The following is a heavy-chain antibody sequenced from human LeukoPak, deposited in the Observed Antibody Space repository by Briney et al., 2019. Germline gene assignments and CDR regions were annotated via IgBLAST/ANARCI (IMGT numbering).Heavy chain of an antibody. Sequence: PGGSLRLSCTASGFTFGDYAMSWVRQAPGKGLEWVGFIRSKAYGGTTEYAASVKGRFTISRDDSKSIAYLQMNSLKTEDTAVYYCNREWAITMVRGVIGDYWGQGTLVTVSS. CDR1: GFTFGDYA. V-gene: IGHV3-49*04. CDR2: IRSKAYGGTT. D-gene: IGHD3-10*01. J-gene: IGHJ4*02. CDR3: NREWAITMVRGVIGDY.